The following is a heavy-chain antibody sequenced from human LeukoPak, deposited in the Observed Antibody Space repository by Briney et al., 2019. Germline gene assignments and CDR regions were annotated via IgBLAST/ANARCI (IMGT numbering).Heavy chain of an antibody. V-gene: IGHV3-48*03. CDR3: AYCGGDCSFDY. Sequence: GGSLRLSCAASGFTFSSYEMNWVRQAPGKGLEWVSYISGGGTTIYYADSVKGRFTISRDNAKNSVYLQMNSLRAEDTAVYYCAYCGGDCSFDYWGQGTLVTASS. D-gene: IGHD2-21*02. J-gene: IGHJ4*02. CDR1: GFTFSSYE. CDR2: ISGGGTTI.